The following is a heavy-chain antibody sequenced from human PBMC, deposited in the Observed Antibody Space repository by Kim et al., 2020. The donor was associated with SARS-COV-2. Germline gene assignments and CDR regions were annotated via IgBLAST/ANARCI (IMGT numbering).Heavy chain of an antibody. CDR2: ISDSGTSI. Sequence: GGSLRLSCAASGFTFSTYTMNWVRQAPGKGLEWVSYISDSGTSIYYADSVKGRFTISRDNAKNSLYLQMNSLRDEDTAVYYCARAGLSVVVVAATNYYYYGMDVSGQGSTVTVSS. CDR1: GFTFSTYT. CDR3: ARAGLSVVVVAATNYYYYGMDV. D-gene: IGHD2-15*01. V-gene: IGHV3-48*02. J-gene: IGHJ6*02.